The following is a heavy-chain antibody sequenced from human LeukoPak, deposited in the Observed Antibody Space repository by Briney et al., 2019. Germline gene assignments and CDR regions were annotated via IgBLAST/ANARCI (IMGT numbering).Heavy chain of an antibody. CDR3: ARVVAEGYSYDMDV. D-gene: IGHD2-15*01. CDR2: ISYDGSNK. Sequence: GRSLRLSCAASRFTFIAYAMHWVRQAPGKGLEWVSVISYDGSNKYYADSVRGRFTISRDNSKNTLYLQMNSLRAEDTAVYYCARVVAEGYSYDMDVWGQGTTVTVSS. CDR1: RFTFIAYA. J-gene: IGHJ6*02. V-gene: IGHV3-30-3*01.